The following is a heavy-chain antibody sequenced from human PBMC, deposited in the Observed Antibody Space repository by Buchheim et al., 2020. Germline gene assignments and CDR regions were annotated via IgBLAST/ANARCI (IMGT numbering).Heavy chain of an antibody. V-gene: IGHV1-8*01. J-gene: IGHJ6*03. CDR3: ARAIRGRCSSTSCRSYYYYYYMDV. CDR1: GYTFTSYD. CDR2: MNPNSGNT. Sequence: QVQLVQSGAEVKKPGASVKVSCKASGYTFTSYDINWVRQATGQGLEWMGWMNPNSGNTGYAQKFQGRVTMTRNTSISTAYMELSNLRSEDTAVYYCARAIRGRCSSTSCRSYYYYYYMDVWGKGTT. D-gene: IGHD2-2*01.